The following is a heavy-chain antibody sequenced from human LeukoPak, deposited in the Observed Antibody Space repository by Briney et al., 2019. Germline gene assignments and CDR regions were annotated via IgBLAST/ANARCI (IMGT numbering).Heavy chain of an antibody. CDR1: GFTFINYW. CDR3: ARIGGGVDIGWFSDY. V-gene: IGHV3-7*01. Sequence: PGGSLRLSCAASGFTFINYWMSWVRQAPGKGLEWVANIKGDGSDKLFLDSLRGRFTISRDNAKNSLYLQMNNLRAEDTAVYYCARIGGGVDIGWFSDYWGQGTLVTVSS. J-gene: IGHJ4*02. D-gene: IGHD6-19*01. CDR2: IKGDGSDK.